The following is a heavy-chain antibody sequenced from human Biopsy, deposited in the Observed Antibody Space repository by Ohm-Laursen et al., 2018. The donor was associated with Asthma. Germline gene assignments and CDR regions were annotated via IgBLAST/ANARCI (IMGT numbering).Heavy chain of an antibody. CDR2: INPNSGAT. V-gene: IGHV1-2*06. Sequence: SSVKVSCKASGYPFIGYHIHWMRQAPGQGLEWMGRINPNSGATNYAQKFQGRVTMTRDTSISTAYMEVSRLRSDDTAVYYCARGQKSAGDRWFDPWGQGTLVTVSS. CDR1: GYPFIGYH. CDR3: ARGQKSAGDRWFDP. D-gene: IGHD6-13*01. J-gene: IGHJ5*02.